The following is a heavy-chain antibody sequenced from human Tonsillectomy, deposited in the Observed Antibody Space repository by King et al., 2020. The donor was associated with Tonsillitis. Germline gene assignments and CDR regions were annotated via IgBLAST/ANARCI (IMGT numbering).Heavy chain of an antibody. V-gene: IGHV4-59*01. Sequence: QLQESGPGLVKPSETLSLTCTVPGGSISSYYWSWIRQPPGKGLEWIGYIYYSGSTNYNPSLKSRVTISVDTSKNQFSLKLSSVTAADTAVYYCARAAAVAGSEGAFDYWGQGTLVTVSS. CDR2: IYYSGST. CDR1: GGSISSYY. J-gene: IGHJ4*02. D-gene: IGHD6-19*01. CDR3: ARAAAVAGSEGAFDY.